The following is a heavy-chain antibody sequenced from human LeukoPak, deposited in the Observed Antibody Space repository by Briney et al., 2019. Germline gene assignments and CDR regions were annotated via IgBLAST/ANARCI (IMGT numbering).Heavy chain of an antibody. D-gene: IGHD6-13*01. Sequence: ETLSLTCTVSGGSISSYYWSWIRQPPGKGLEWVSAISGSGGSTYYADSVKGRFTISRDNSKNTLYLQMNSLRAEDTAVYYCAKETSSSWYVNWFDPWGQGTLVTVSS. CDR2: ISGSGGST. J-gene: IGHJ5*02. V-gene: IGHV3-23*01. CDR3: AKETSSSWYVNWFDP. CDR1: GGSISSYY.